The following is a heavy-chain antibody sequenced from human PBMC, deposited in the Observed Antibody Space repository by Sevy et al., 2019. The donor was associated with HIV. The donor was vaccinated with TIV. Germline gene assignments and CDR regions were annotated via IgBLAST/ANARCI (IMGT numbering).Heavy chain of an antibody. J-gene: IGHJ4*02. D-gene: IGHD1-26*01. CDR3: ARVGSDWELDY. CDR2: IYYSGST. Sequence: SETLSLTCTVSGGSIRSYYWRWIRQPPGKGLEWIGYIYYSGSTNYNPSLKSRVTISVDTSENQFSLKLSSVTAADTAVYYCARVGSDWELDYWGQGTLVTVSS. V-gene: IGHV4-59*01. CDR1: GGSIRSYY.